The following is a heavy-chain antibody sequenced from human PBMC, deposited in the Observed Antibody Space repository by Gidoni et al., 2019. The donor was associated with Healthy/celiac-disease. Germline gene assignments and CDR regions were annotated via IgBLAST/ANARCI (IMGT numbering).Heavy chain of an antibody. CDR2: ISSSSSYI. J-gene: IGHJ4*02. CDR3: ARGESGWYPGY. D-gene: IGHD6-19*01. V-gene: IGHV3-21*01. Sequence: EVQLVESGGGLVKPGGSLSPSCPASGFPFSSYSMNWVRQAPGKGLEWVSSISSSSSYIYYADSVKGRFTISRDNAKNSLYLQMNSLRAEETAGYYCARGESGWYPGYWGQGTLVTVSS. CDR1: GFPFSSYS.